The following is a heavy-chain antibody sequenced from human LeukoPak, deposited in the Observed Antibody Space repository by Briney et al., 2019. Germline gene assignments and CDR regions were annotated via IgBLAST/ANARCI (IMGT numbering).Heavy chain of an antibody. CDR2: IYYSGST. CDR3: ARHRKFRFREASGGFDY. J-gene: IGHJ4*02. Sequence: SETLSLTCTVSGGSISSYYWSWIRQPPGKGLECIGYIYYSGSTNYNPSLKSRVTISVDTSKNQFSLKLSSVTAADTAVYYCARHRKFRFREASGGFDYWGQGTLVTVSS. CDR1: GGSISSYY. V-gene: IGHV4-59*08. D-gene: IGHD5-24*01.